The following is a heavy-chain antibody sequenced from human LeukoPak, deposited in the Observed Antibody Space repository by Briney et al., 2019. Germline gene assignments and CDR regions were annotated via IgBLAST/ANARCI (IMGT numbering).Heavy chain of an antibody. CDR1: GGSISSYY. Sequence: SETLSLTCTVSGGSISSYYWSWIRQPPGKGLEWIGYFYYRGSTNYNPSLKSRVTTSLDTSKNQFSLRLRSVTAADTAVYYCARHSGTLGYFDYWGQGTRVTVSS. V-gene: IGHV4-59*12. CDR3: ARHSGTLGYFDY. J-gene: IGHJ4*02. D-gene: IGHD1-14*01. CDR2: FYYRGST.